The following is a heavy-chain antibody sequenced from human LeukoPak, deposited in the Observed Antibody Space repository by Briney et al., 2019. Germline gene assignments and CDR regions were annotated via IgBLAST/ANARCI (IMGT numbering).Heavy chain of an antibody. J-gene: IGHJ4*02. CDR1: GGSFSGYY. V-gene: IGHV4-34*01. D-gene: IGHD5-18*01. CDR3: ARGHSGYSYEHDY. CDR2: INHSGST. Sequence: NPSETLSLTCAVYGGSFSGYYWSWIRQPPGKGLEWIGEINHSGSTNYNPSLKSRVTISVDTSKNQFSLKLSSVTAADTAVYYCARGHSGYSYEHDYWGQGTLVTVSS.